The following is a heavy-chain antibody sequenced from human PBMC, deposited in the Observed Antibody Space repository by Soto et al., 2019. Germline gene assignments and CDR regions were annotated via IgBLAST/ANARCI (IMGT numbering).Heavy chain of an antibody. V-gene: IGHV3-74*01. CDR2: INSDGSST. CDR3: AREARATSGNWFDP. J-gene: IGHJ5*02. CDR1: GFSFSSYW. Sequence: GGSLRLSCAASGFSFSSYWMYWVRQAPGKGLVWVSRINSDGSSTSYADSVTGRFTISRDNAKNTVYLQMDSLRAEDTAVYYCAREARATSGNWFDPWGQGTLVTVSP. D-gene: IGHD1-1*01.